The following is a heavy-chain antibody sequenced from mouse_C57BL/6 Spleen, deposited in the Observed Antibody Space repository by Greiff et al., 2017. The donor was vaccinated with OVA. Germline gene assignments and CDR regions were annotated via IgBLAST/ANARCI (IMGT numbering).Heavy chain of an antibody. V-gene: IGHV1-39*01. CDR3: AVQLWLGFAY. CDR1: GYSFTDYN. Sequence: VQLQQSGPELVKPGASVKISCKASGYSFTDYNMNWVKQSNGKSLEWIGVINPNYGTTRYNQEFKGKSTLTVDQSSSTAYMQLNSLTSEDSAVYYCAVQLWLGFAYWGQGTLVTVSA. D-gene: IGHD3-1*01. CDR2: INPNYGTT. J-gene: IGHJ3*01.